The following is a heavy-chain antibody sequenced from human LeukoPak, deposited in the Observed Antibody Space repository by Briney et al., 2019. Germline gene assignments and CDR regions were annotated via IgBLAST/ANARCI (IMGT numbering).Heavy chain of an antibody. CDR1: GYTFTSYY. J-gene: IGHJ6*04. Sequence: GASVKVSRKASGYTFTSYYMHWVRQAPGQGLEWMGIINPSGGSTSYAQKFQGRVTMTRDTSTSTVYMELSSLRSEDTAVYYCARAHPGDLIVVVPAAIELSDGMDVWGKGTTVTVSS. D-gene: IGHD2-2*01. CDR2: INPSGGST. V-gene: IGHV1-46*01. CDR3: ARAHPGDLIVVVPAAIELSDGMDV.